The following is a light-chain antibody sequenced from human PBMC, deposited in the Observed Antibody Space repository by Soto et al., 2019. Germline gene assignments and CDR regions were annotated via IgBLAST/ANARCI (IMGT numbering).Light chain of an antibody. CDR2: DVS. Sequence: QSVLTQPRSVSGSPGQSVTISCTGTSSDVGGYNYVSWYQQHPGKAPKLMIYDVSKRPSGVPDRFSGSKSGNTASLTISGLQAEDEADYYCCSYAGSYSYVFATGTKATVL. CDR3: CSYAGSYSYV. V-gene: IGLV2-11*01. CDR1: SSDVGGYNY. J-gene: IGLJ1*01.